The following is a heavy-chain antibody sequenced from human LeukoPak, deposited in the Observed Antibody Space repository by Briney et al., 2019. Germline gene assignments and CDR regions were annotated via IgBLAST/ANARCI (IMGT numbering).Heavy chain of an antibody. CDR1: GGSISSYY. Sequence: NPPETLSLTCTVSGGSISSYYWSWIRQPPGKGLEWIGYIYYSGSTNYNPSLKSRVTISVDTSKNQFSLKLSSVTAADTAVYYCARDARLGAFDIWGQGTMVTVSS. V-gene: IGHV4-59*01. CDR2: IYYSGST. J-gene: IGHJ3*02. CDR3: ARDARLGAFDI. D-gene: IGHD6-19*01.